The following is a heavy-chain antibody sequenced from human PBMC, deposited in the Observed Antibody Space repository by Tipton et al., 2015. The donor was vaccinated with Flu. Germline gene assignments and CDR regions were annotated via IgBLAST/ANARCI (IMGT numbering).Heavy chain of an antibody. Sequence: TLSLTCSVSGDSIGNGYYWGWIRQPPGKGLEWIGYIYYSASTYYNPSLKSRVTMSVDPSKNQFSLKVSSATAADTALYYCARDREGHSFGLWGQGTLVTVSS. J-gene: IGHJ4*02. D-gene: IGHD5-18*01. CDR1: GDSIGNGYY. V-gene: IGHV4-31*03. CDR2: IYYSAST. CDR3: ARDREGHSFGL.